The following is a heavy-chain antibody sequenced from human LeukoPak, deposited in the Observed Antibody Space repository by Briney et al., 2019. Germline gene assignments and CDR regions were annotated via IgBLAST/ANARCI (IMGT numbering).Heavy chain of an antibody. J-gene: IGHJ6*02. V-gene: IGHV3-30-3*01. Sequence: PGGSLRLSCAASGFTFSSYAMHWVRQAPGKGLEWVAVISYDGSNKYYADSVKGRFTISRDNSKNTLYLQMNSLRAEDTAVYYCAREGKLIAAAGTYYYYYGMDVWGQGTTVTVSS. CDR3: AREGKLIAAAGTYYYYYGMDV. D-gene: IGHD6-13*01. CDR2: ISYDGSNK. CDR1: GFTFSSYA.